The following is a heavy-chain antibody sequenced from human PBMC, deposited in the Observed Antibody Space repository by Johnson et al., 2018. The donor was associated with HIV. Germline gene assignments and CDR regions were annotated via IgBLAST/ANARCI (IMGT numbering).Heavy chain of an antibody. V-gene: IGHV3-30*02. CDR3: SKDSIMITFGGIFDL. Sequence: QEQLVESGGGVVQPGGSLRLSCAASGFTFTSYGMHWVRQAPGKGLEWVAFIRYDGSNKYYADSVKGRFTISRDNSKNILYLQMNSLIPEDAAVYYCSKDSIMITFGGIFDLWGQGTMVTVSS. CDR1: GFTFTSYG. J-gene: IGHJ3*01. D-gene: IGHD3-16*01. CDR2: IRYDGSNK.